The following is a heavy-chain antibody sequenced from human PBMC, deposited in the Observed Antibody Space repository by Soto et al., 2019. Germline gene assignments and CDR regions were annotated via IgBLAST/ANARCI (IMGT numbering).Heavy chain of an antibody. D-gene: IGHD3-16*01. J-gene: IGHJ3*02. V-gene: IGHV3-13*01. CDR3: ARVKNGVMPIDNLAFDT. CDR2: IGYTGHT. CDR1: GFTLGLYD. Sequence: EEQLEESGGDLVQPGGSLRLSCAASGFTLGLYDMHWVRQGPGKRLEWVSAIGYTGHTYYLESVKGRFISSRQNDKNFLSVEMIKLSDGYTAVYFCARVKNGVMPIDNLAFDTWVRGTMVTVS.